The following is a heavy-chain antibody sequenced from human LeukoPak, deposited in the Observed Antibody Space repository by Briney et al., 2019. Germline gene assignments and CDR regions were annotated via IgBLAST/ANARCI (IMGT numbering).Heavy chain of an antibody. CDR1: GFTFSSYG. J-gene: IGHJ4*02. D-gene: IGHD6-13*01. CDR2: IWYDGSNK. Sequence: PGRSLRLSCAASGFTFSSYGMHWVRQAPGKGLEWVAVIWYDGSNKYYADSVKGRFTISRDNSKNTLYLQMNSLRAEDTAVYYCAKGIRSSSWYCLDYWGQGTLVSVSS. V-gene: IGHV3-33*06. CDR3: AKGIRSSSWYCLDY.